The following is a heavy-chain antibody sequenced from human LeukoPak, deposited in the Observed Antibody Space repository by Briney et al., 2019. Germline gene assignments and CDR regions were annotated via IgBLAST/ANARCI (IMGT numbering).Heavy chain of an antibody. J-gene: IGHJ4*02. CDR3: TRDPRLCDY. CDR2: INPSGTIM. Sequence: GGSLRPSCAASGFPLRDFYMTWIRQAPGKGLEWVAYINPSGTIMKYADALKGRFTVSRDNAENSLYLQMNSLRAEDTATYYCTRDPRLCDYWGQGTRITVSS. CDR1: GFPLRDFY. V-gene: IGHV3-11*01.